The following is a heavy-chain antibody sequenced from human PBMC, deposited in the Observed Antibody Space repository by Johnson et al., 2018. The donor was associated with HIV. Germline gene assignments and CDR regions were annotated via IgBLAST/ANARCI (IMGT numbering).Heavy chain of an antibody. CDR2: ISSSDSAI. D-gene: IGHD3-10*01. Sequence: QVQLVESGGGLVKPGGSLRLSCGASGFTFSDSYMNWIRQAPGKGLEWVSYISSSDSAIWYADSVKGRFTVSRDNAKNSLYLQMNSLRAEDTAVYYCARSGYGSGSTHDAFDIWGQGTMVTVSS. CDR1: GFTFSDSY. V-gene: IGHV3-11*04. J-gene: IGHJ3*02. CDR3: ARSGYGSGSTHDAFDI.